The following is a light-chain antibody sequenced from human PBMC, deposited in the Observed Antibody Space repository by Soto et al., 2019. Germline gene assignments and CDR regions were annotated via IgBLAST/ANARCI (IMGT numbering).Light chain of an antibody. CDR2: GAS. Sequence: EIVLTQSPGTLYLSPGERDTLSCRASKSVSSSYLAWYQQKPGQAPRLLIYGASSRATGIPDRFSGSGSGTDFTLTISRLEPEDFAVYYCQQYGSSPPITFGQGTRLEIK. J-gene: IGKJ5*01. V-gene: IGKV3-20*01. CDR3: QQYGSSPPIT. CDR1: KSVSSSY.